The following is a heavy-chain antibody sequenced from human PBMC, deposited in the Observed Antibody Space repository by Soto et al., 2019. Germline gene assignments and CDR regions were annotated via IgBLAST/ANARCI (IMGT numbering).Heavy chain of an antibody. J-gene: IGHJ6*02. CDR3: ARVSSSAPYYYGMDV. CDR2: INPNSGGT. CDR1: GYTFTGYY. Sequence: ASVKVSCKASGYTFTGYYMHWVRQAPGQGLEWMGWINPNSGGTNYAQKFQGWVTTTRDTSISTAYMELSRLRSDDTAVYYCARVSSSAPYYYGMDVWGQGTTVTVSS. V-gene: IGHV1-2*04. D-gene: IGHD6-19*01.